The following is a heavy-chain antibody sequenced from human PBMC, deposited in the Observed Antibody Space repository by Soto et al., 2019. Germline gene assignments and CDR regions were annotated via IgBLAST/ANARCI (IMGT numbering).Heavy chain of an antibody. J-gene: IGHJ6*02. CDR2: IYYSGST. CDR1: GGSISSYY. Sequence: SETLSLTCTVSGGSISSYYWSWIRQPPGKGLEWIGYIYYSGSTNYNPSLKSRVTISVDTSKNQFSLKLSSVTAADTAVYYCARGNNDYDFWSGSPRHYYGMDVWGQGTMVTVS. CDR3: ARGNNDYDFWSGSPRHYYGMDV. D-gene: IGHD3-3*01. V-gene: IGHV4-59*01.